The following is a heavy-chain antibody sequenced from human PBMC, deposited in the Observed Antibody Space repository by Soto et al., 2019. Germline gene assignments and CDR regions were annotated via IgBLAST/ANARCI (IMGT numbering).Heavy chain of an antibody. CDR2: IYYSGST. J-gene: IGHJ4*02. Sequence: QVQLQESGPGLVKPSQTLSLTCTVSGGSISSGGYYWSWIRQHPGKGLEWIGYIYYSGSTYYNPSRQSRVTLSVDTSKNQFSLKLSSVTAADTAVYYCARGTLGYCSGGSCYPVDYWGQGTLVTVSS. D-gene: IGHD2-15*01. CDR1: GGSISSGGYY. CDR3: ARGTLGYCSGGSCYPVDY. V-gene: IGHV4-31*03.